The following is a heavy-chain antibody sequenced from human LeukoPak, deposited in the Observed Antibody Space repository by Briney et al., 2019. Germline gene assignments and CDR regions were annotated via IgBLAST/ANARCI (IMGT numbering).Heavy chain of an antibody. Sequence: ASVKVSCKASGYTFTSYGISWVRQAPGQGLEWMGWINPNSGGTNYAQKFQGRVTMTRDTSISTAYMELSRLRSDDTAVYYCARSPHILTGENFDYWGQGTLVTVSS. CDR3: ARSPHILTGENFDY. D-gene: IGHD3-9*01. CDR1: GYTFTSYG. CDR2: INPNSGGT. J-gene: IGHJ4*02. V-gene: IGHV1-2*02.